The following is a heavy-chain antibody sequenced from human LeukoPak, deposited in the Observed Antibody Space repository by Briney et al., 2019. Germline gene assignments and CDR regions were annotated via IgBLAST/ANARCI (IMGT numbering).Heavy chain of an antibody. CDR1: GFTFTTYG. D-gene: IGHD1-14*01. Sequence: GGSLRLSCAASGFTFTTYGMHWVRQAPGKGLEWVAIIWYDGSHKYYADSVKGRFTISRDNSKNTLYLQMSSLRAEDTAVYYCAAGEPYGYWGQGTLVTVSS. CDR2: IWYDGSHK. V-gene: IGHV3-33*01. J-gene: IGHJ4*02. CDR3: AAGEPYGY.